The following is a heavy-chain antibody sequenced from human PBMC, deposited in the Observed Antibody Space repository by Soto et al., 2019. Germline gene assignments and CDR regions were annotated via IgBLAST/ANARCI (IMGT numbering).Heavy chain of an antibody. CDR1: GGTFRSYA. D-gene: IGHD2-15*01. Sequence: QVQLVQSGAEVKKPGSSVKVSCKASGGTFRSYAISWVRQAPGQGLEWMGGIIPIFGTANYAQKFQGRVTITAAESTSTAYMELSSLRSEDTAVYYCARISSLGVVVVAATPDYYYYGMDVWGQGTTVTVSS. V-gene: IGHV1-69*12. CDR2: IIPIFGTA. CDR3: ARISSLGVVVVAATPDYYYYGMDV. J-gene: IGHJ6*02.